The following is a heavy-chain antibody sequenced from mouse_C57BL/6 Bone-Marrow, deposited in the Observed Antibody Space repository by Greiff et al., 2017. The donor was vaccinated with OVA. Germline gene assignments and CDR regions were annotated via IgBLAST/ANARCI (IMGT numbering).Heavy chain of an antibody. V-gene: IGHV5-6*01. Sequence: EVQGVESGGDLVKPGGSLKLSCAASGFTFSSYGMSWVRQTPDKRLEWVATISSGGSYTYYPDSVKGRFTISRDNAKNTLYLQMSSLKSEDTAMYYCARPFAYWGQGTLVTVSA. CDR1: GFTFSSYG. J-gene: IGHJ3*01. CDR2: ISSGGSYT. CDR3: ARPFAY.